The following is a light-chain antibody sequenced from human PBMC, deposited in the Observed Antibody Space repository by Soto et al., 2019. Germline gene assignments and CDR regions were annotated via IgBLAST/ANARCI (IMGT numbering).Light chain of an antibody. Sequence: QSVLTQHPSASGSPGQSVTISCTGTSSDVGGYNYVSWYQQHPGKAPKLMIYEVTKRPSGVPDRFSGSKSGNTASLTVSGLQAEDEADYYCSSYAGSNNVFGTGTKLTVL. CDR1: SSDVGGYNY. J-gene: IGLJ1*01. CDR3: SSYAGSNNV. CDR2: EVT. V-gene: IGLV2-8*01.